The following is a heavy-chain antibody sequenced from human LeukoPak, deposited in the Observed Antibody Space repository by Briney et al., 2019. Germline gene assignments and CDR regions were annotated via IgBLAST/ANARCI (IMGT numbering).Heavy chain of an antibody. V-gene: IGHV4-59*01. D-gene: IGHD3-9*01. Sequence: SETLSLTCTVSGGSISSYYWSWIRQPPGKGLEWIWYIYYSGSTNYNPSLKSRVTISVDTSKNQFSLKLSSVTAADTAVYYCARLYYDILTGYPGFDPWGQGTLVTVSS. J-gene: IGHJ5*02. CDR1: GGSISSYY. CDR2: IYYSGST. CDR3: ARLYYDILTGYPGFDP.